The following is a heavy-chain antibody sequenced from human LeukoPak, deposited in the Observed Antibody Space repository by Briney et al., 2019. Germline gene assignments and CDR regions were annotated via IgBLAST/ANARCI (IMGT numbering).Heavy chain of an antibody. CDR2: IYHTGST. Sequence: PSETLSLTCTISGGSVSDYYWSWIRQSPGKGLEWIGYIYHTGSTSYSPSLKSRVTISADTSQNQFSLKLSSVTAADTAVYYCASCYFPAYYFDYWGQGTLVTVSS. J-gene: IGHJ4*02. D-gene: IGHD2-21*02. CDR1: GGSVSDYY. V-gene: IGHV4-59*08. CDR3: ASCYFPAYYFDY.